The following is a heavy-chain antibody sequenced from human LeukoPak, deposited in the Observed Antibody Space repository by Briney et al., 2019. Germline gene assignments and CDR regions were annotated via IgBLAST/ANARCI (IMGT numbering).Heavy chain of an antibody. V-gene: IGHV1-69*05. J-gene: IGHJ4*02. D-gene: IGHD4-11*01. CDR3: ARDRGNYHDELDY. CDR2: IIPIFGTA. CDR1: GYTLTELS. Sequence: SVKVSCKVSGYTLTELSMHWVRQAPGKGLEWMGGIIPIFGTANYAQKFQGRVTITTDESTSTAYMELSSLRSEDTAVYYCARDRGNYHDELDYWGQGTLVTVSS.